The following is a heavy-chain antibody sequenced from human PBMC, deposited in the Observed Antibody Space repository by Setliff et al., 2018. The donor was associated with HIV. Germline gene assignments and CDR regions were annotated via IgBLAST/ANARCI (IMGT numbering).Heavy chain of an antibody. J-gene: IGHJ5*02. V-gene: IGHV3-30*04. CDR1: GFTFNTYA. CDR2: VSNDGSQ. CDR3: ARLGPYYNFWSWNDYYLTKVWLDP. D-gene: IGHD3-3*01. Sequence: PGGSLRLSCAASGFTFNTYAMTWVRQTPGKGLEWVAVVSNDGSQYYAESVRGRFTISRDNSKSTLYLQMNSLRAEDTAVYYCARLGPYYNFWSWNDYYLTKVWLDPWGQGALVTVSS.